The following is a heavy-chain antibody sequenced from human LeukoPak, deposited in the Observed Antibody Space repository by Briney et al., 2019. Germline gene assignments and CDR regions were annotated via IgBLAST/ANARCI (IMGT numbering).Heavy chain of an antibody. V-gene: IGHV1-46*01. Sequence: AASVTVSFTASGYIFTNYFLYWVRQAPGQGLEWMGFINPSGGSTRYAQKFQGRVTMTRDTSTSTVYMELSSLRSEDTAVYYCARGVHKFYYDSSDYQPYAFDIWGQGTMVTISS. D-gene: IGHD3-22*01. CDR2: INPSGGST. J-gene: IGHJ3*02. CDR1: GYIFTNYF. CDR3: ARGVHKFYYDSSDYQPYAFDI.